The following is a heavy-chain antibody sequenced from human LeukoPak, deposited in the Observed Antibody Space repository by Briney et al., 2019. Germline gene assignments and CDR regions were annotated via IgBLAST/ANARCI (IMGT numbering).Heavy chain of an antibody. CDR2: IIPILGIA. CDR1: GGTFSSYA. J-gene: IGHJ6*02. V-gene: IGHV1-69*04. D-gene: IGHD7-27*01. CDR3: ASPITGDDYYYGMDV. Sequence: SVKVSCKASGGTFSSYAISWVRQAPGQGLEWMGRIIPILGIANYAQKFQGRVTITADKSTSTAYMELSSLRSEDTAVYYCASPITGDDYYYGMDVWGQGTTVTVSS.